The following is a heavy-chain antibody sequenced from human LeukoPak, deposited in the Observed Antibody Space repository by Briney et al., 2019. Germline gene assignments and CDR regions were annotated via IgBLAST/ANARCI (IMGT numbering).Heavy chain of an antibody. CDR1: GFIFRNYA. Sequence: GGSLRLSCAASGFIFRNYAITWVRQAPGKGLEWVSAISGGGHTTYYADSVKGRFTISRDNSKRTVYLQMNSLRAEDSAVYYCARVNGVLRGIFDYWGQGTLVTVSS. D-gene: IGHD3-10*01. V-gene: IGHV3-23*01. J-gene: IGHJ4*02. CDR2: ISGGGHTT. CDR3: ARVNGVLRGIFDY.